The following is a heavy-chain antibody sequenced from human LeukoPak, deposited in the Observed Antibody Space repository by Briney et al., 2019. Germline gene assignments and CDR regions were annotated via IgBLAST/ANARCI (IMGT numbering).Heavy chain of an antibody. CDR2: IIPIFGTA. Sequence: ASVKVSCKASGGTFSSYAISWVRQAPGQGLEWMGGIIPIFGTANYAQKFQGRVTITADESTSTAYMELSSLRSEDTAVYYCARKHVVPAASVFWFDPWGQGTLVTVSS. CDR1: GGTFSSYA. J-gene: IGHJ5*02. D-gene: IGHD2-2*01. CDR3: ARKHVVPAASVFWFDP. V-gene: IGHV1-69*13.